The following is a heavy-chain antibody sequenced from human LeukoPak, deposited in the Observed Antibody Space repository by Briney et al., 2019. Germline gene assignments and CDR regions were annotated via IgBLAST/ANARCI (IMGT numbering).Heavy chain of an antibody. J-gene: IGHJ1*01. CDR3: SSLSYDNSLGL. V-gene: IGHV4-31*03. CDR1: GGSISSGGYC. CDR2: IYYSGST. D-gene: IGHD3-22*01. Sequence: PSETLSHTCTDSGGSISSGGYCWSSIRQHPGKGLEWIGYIYYSGSTYYNPSLKGRVTISVDTSKNQFSLRLSSVTAADTAIYHCSSLSYDNSLGLWGQGTLVTVSS.